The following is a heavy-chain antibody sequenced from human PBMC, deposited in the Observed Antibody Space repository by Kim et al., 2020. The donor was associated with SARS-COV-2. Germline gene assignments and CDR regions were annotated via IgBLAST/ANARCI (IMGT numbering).Heavy chain of an antibody. CDR3: TSQQRITMIVVVIFPDY. V-gene: IGHV3-15*01. Sequence: PVKGRVTISREDSKNTLYLQMNRLKTEDTAVYYCTSQQRITMIVVVIFPDYWGQGTLVTVSS. J-gene: IGHJ4*02. D-gene: IGHD3-22*01.